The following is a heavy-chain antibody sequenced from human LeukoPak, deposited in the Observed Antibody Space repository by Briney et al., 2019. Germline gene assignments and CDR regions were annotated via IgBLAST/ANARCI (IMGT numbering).Heavy chain of an antibody. V-gene: IGHV4-39*01. CDR2: IYYSGST. Sequence: PSETLSLTCTVSGGSISSSSYYWGWIRQPPGKGLEWIGSIYYSGSTYYNPSLKSRVTISVDTSKNQFSLKLSSVTAADTAVYYCARHFNSGGDCYLCYFDYWGQGTLVTVSS. CDR1: GGSISSSSYY. D-gene: IGHD2-21*02. CDR3: ARHFNSGGDCYLCYFDY. J-gene: IGHJ4*02.